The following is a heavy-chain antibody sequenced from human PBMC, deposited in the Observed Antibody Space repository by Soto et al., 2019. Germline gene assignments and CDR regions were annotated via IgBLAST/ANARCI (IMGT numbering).Heavy chain of an antibody. J-gene: IGHJ4*02. CDR2: ISGSGGST. D-gene: IGHD6-19*01. Sequence: VQLLESGGGLVQPGGSLRLSCAASGFTFSSYAMSWVRQAPGKGLEWVSAISGSGGSTYYADSVKGRFTISRDNSKNTLYLQMNSLRAEDTAVYYCAKHELHQNIAMAGTRFDYWGQGTLVTVSS. CDR1: GFTFSSYA. V-gene: IGHV3-23*01. CDR3: AKHELHQNIAMAGTRFDY.